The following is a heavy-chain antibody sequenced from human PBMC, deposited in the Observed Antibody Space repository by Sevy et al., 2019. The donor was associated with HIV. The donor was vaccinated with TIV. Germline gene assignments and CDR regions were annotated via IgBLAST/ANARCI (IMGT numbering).Heavy chain of an antibody. Sequence: GGSLRLSCEASGFTFNNFPIHWVRQAPGRGLEWVAVVSFDGGSKYYADSVRGRFTVSRDNSKNTVYLQLNSLRAEDTAVYYCVRERARSITFDIWGQWTLVTVSS. J-gene: IGHJ3*02. CDR1: GFTFNNFP. CDR2: VSFDGGSK. V-gene: IGHV3-30-3*01. CDR3: VRERARSITFDI. D-gene: IGHD3-16*01.